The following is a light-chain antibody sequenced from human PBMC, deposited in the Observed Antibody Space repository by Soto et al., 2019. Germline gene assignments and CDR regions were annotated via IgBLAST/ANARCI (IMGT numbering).Light chain of an antibody. CDR3: QSYDNSHDWDVV. Sequence: QSVLTQPPSVSGAPGQRVTISCTGSSSNIGAGYAVHWYQHHPGTAPKLLISNDNNRPSGVPDRFSGSKSGTSASLAITGLQAEDEADYYCQSYDNSHDWDVVFGGGTKVTVL. V-gene: IGLV1-40*01. CDR2: NDN. J-gene: IGLJ2*01. CDR1: SSNIGAGYA.